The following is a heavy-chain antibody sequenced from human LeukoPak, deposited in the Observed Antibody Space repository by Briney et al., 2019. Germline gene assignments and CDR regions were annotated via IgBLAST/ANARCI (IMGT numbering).Heavy chain of an antibody. CDR3: ARNTTAISRLDVFDI. CDR1: GGSMSSSGQY. D-gene: IGHD2-21*02. Sequence: SETLSLICTVSGGSMSSSGQYWGWIRQSPVKGLEWIGSIYYSGSTYYNPSLKSRVTISVDTSKNQFSLELTSVTAADAAIYYCARNTTAISRLDVFDIWGPGTMVTVS. CDR2: IYYSGST. V-gene: IGHV4-39*01. J-gene: IGHJ3*02.